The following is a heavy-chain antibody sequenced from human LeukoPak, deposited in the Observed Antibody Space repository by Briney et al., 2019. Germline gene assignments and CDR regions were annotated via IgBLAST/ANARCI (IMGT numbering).Heavy chain of an antibody. CDR3: ARDTSMAAFDI. Sequence: SETLSLTCTVSGGSISSYYWSWIRQPPVKGLEWIGYIYYSGSTNYNPSLKSRVTISVDTSKNQFSLKLSSVTAADTAVYYCARDTSMAAFDIWGQGTTVTVSP. V-gene: IGHV4-59*01. J-gene: IGHJ3*02. CDR2: IYYSGST. CDR1: GGSISSYY. D-gene: IGHD5-24*01.